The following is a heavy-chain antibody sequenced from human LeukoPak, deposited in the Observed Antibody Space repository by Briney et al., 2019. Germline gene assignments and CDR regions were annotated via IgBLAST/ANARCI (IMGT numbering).Heavy chain of an antibody. Sequence: ASVTVSCKASGYTFTSYGISWVRQAPGQGLEWMGGIIPIFGTANYAQKFQGRVTITADKSTSTAYMELSSLRSEDTAVYYCARMAGSYTWSYYFDYWGQGTLVTVSS. CDR3: ARMAGSYTWSYYFDY. CDR2: IIPIFGTA. J-gene: IGHJ4*02. D-gene: IGHD2-15*01. V-gene: IGHV1-69*06. CDR1: GYTFTSYG.